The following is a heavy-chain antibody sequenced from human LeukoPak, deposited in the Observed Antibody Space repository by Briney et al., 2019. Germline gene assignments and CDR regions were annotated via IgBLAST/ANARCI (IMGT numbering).Heavy chain of an antibody. V-gene: IGHV4-34*01. CDR2: INHSGST. J-gene: IGHJ5*02. CDR1: GGSFSGYY. CDR3: ARSGQIDP. Sequence: PSETLSLTCAVYGGSFSGYYWSWIRQPPGKGLEWIGEINHSGSTNYNPSLKSRVTISVDTSKNQFSLKLSSVTAADTAVYYCARSGQIDPWGQGTLVTVSS.